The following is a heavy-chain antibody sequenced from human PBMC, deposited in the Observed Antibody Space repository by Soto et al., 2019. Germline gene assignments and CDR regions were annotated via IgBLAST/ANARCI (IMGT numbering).Heavy chain of an antibody. D-gene: IGHD2-21*02. CDR1: GGTFSSYA. J-gene: IGHJ3*02. Sequence: QVQLVQSGAEVKKPGSSVKVSCKASGGTFSSYAISWVRQAPGQGLEWMGGIIPIFGTANYAQKFQGRVTITADESRSIAYMELSSLRSEDTAVYYCGRGPTGDSIVVVTAILGSFDIWVQGTMVTVSS. CDR3: GRGPTGDSIVVVTAILGSFDI. CDR2: IIPIFGTA. V-gene: IGHV1-69*01.